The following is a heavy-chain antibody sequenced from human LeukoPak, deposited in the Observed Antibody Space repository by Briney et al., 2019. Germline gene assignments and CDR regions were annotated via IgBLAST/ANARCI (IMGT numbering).Heavy chain of an antibody. D-gene: IGHD1-14*01. Sequence: QAGGSLRLSCAASGFTFSSYNMNWVRQAPGKGLEWVSYISSSTTIYYADSVKGRFTISRDNAKNSLYLQMNSLRDEDTAVYYCARDSDHPSWGQGTLVTVSS. J-gene: IGHJ5*02. CDR3: ARDSDHPS. CDR1: GFTFSSYN. CDR2: ISSSTTI. V-gene: IGHV3-48*02.